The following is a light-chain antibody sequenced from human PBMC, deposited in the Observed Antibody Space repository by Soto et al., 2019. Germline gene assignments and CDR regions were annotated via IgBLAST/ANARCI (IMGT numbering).Light chain of an antibody. CDR3: QYYDSSLSGVV. CDR1: SSNIGAGYD. Sequence: QSVLTQPASVSGAPGQRVTISCTGSSSNIGAGYDVHWYQQLPGTAPKLLIYGNSNRPSGVPDRFSGSKSGTSASLAITGLQAEDEADYYCQYYDSSLSGVVFGGGTELTLL. V-gene: IGLV1-40*01. J-gene: IGLJ2*01. CDR2: GNS.